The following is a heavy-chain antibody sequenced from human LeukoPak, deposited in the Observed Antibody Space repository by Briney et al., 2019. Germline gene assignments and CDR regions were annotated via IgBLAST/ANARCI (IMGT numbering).Heavy chain of an antibody. J-gene: IGHJ4*02. CDR1: GGSISTGSYY. CDR2: IYTSGST. V-gene: IGHV4-61*02. CDR3: ARDCNSSWLYFDY. D-gene: IGHD6-13*01. Sequence: SETLSLTCTVSGGSISTGSYYWSWIRQPAGKGLEWNGCIYTSGSTNYNPSLKSRVTISVDTSKNQFSLKLSSVTAADTAGYYCARDCNSSWLYFDYWGQGTLVTVSS.